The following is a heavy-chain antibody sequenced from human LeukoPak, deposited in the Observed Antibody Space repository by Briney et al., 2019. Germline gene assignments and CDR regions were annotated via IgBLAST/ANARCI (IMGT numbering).Heavy chain of an antibody. CDR3: ARRTDSGWKWFDP. V-gene: IGHV5-51*01. CDR1: GYRFTSYW. Sequence: GDSLKISCKASGYRFTSYWIGWLRQMPGKGLEWMGVIHPGEYERRYSPSFEGQVTISADNSISTAYMQWSSLKASDTAMYYCARRTDSGWKWFDPWGQGTLVTVSS. CDR2: IHPGEYER. D-gene: IGHD6-25*01. J-gene: IGHJ5*02.